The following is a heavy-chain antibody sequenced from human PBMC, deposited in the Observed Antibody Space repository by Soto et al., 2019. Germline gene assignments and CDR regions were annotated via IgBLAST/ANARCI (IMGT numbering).Heavy chain of an antibody. CDR2: IVPMFGTA. CDR3: ARGVYYDSRGYYFFF. Sequence: QVQLVQSGAEVKKPGSSVKVSCKASGGTFSRYALSWVRQAPGQGPEWMGGIVPMFGTANYAQKFQGRVTITADESTSTAYMQLSSLRSEDTAVYCCARGVYYDSRGYYFFFWGQGTLVTVSS. D-gene: IGHD3-22*01. CDR1: GGTFSRYA. V-gene: IGHV1-69*01. J-gene: IGHJ4*02.